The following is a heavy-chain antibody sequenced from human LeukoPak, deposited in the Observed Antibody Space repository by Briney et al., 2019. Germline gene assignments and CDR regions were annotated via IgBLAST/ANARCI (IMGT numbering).Heavy chain of an antibody. Sequence: KASETLSLTCTVSGGSISSYYWSWIRQPPGKGLEWIGYIYYSGSTNYNPSLKSRVTISVDTSKNQFSLKLSSVTAADTAVYYCARVPGLPTSYDSSGYYLGAFDIWGQGTMVTVSS. V-gene: IGHV4-59*12. CDR3: ARVPGLPTSYDSSGYYLGAFDI. J-gene: IGHJ3*02. CDR1: GGSISSYY. CDR2: IYYSGST. D-gene: IGHD3-22*01.